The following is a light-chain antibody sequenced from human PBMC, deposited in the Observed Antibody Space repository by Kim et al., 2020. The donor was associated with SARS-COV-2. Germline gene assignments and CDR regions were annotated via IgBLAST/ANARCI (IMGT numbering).Light chain of an antibody. CDR3: QQSYTASWT. CDR2: AAS. V-gene: IGKV1-39*01. CDR1: QNIRTY. J-gene: IGKJ1*01. Sequence: DIQMTQSPSTLSASIGDRVTITCRASQNIRTYLNWYQQKPGKAPRLLMYAASTLISGVPSRFTGSGSGTEFTFTITRLQPEDFAIYYCQQSYTASWTFGQGTKVDIK.